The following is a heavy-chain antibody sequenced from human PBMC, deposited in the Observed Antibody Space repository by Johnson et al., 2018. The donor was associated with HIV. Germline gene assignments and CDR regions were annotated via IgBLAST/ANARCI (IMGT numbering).Heavy chain of an antibody. V-gene: IGHV3-30*02. CDR2: IRYDETNK. Sequence: QVQLVESGGGLVQPGGSLRLSCAASGFTFSSYAMHWVRQAPGKGLEWVAFIRYDETNKYYADSVKGRFTISRDNSKNTLYLQMNSLRDEDTALYYCAKDGRDLVTRGSFDVWGQGTVVTVSS. J-gene: IGHJ3*01. D-gene: IGHD3-9*01. CDR1: GFTFSSYA. CDR3: AKDGRDLVTRGSFDV.